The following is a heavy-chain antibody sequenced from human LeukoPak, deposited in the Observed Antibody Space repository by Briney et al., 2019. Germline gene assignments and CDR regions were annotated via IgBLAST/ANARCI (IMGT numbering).Heavy chain of an antibody. CDR3: ARGGGYYDSSGYYIHDY. D-gene: IGHD3-22*01. CDR1: GYTFTGYY. V-gene: IGHV1-2*02. CDR2: INPNSGGT. Sequence: GASVKVSCKASGYTFTGYYMHWVRQAPGQGLEWMGWINPNSGGTNYAQKFQGRVTTTRDTSISAAYMELSRLRSDDTAVYYCARGGGYYDSSGYYIHDYWGQGTLVTVSS. J-gene: IGHJ4*02.